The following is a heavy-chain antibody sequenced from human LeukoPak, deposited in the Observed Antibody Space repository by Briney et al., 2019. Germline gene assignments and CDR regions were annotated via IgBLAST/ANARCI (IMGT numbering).Heavy chain of an antibody. Sequence: SETLSLTCGASGGFISSNNWWSWVRQPPGEGLEWIGEIYHSGSTNYNPSLKSRVTISVDKSKNQFSLKLSSVIAADTAVYYCASISSVIPAAAGWFDPCGQGTLVTVSS. J-gene: IGHJ5*02. CDR2: IYHSGST. CDR3: ASISSVIPAAAGWFDP. CDR1: GGFISSNNW. D-gene: IGHD2-2*01. V-gene: IGHV4-4*02.